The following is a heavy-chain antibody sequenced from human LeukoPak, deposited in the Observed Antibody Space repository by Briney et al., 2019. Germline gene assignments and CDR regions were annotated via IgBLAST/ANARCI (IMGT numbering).Heavy chain of an antibody. D-gene: IGHD3-22*01. CDR2: IIPIFGAA. V-gene: IGHV1-69*05. Sequence: SVKVSCKASGGTFLNYAFSWVRQAPGQGLEWMGGIIPIFGAANYAQKFQDRVTITTDESTTTVCMELSSLRSDDTAVYYCASSRGLLHYYMDVWGKGTTVTVSS. CDR3: ASSRGLLHYYMDV. CDR1: GGTFLNYA. J-gene: IGHJ6*03.